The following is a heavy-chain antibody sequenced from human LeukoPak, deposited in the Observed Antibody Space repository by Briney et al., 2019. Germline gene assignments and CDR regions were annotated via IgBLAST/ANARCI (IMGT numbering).Heavy chain of an antibody. CDR3: ALPTIVGTTNYP. CDR1: GFTFSSES. Sequence: PGGSLRLSCAASGFTFSSESMNLVAESPRKGLEWVSSISSSSSYIYYADSVKGRFTISRDNAKNSLYLQMNSLRADDTAVYYCALPTIVGTTNYPWGQGALVTVSS. CDR2: ISSSSSYI. V-gene: IGHV3-21*04. D-gene: IGHD1-26*01. J-gene: IGHJ5*02.